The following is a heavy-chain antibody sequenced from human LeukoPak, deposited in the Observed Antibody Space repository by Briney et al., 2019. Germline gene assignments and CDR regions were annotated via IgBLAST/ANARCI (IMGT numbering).Heavy chain of an antibody. Sequence: GGSLRLSCAASGFTFTDAWMSWVRQAPGKGLEWVANIKQDGSEKYYVDSVKGRFTISRDNAKNSLYLQMNSLRAEDTAVYYCARSSNYYDSFDYWGQGTLVTVSS. J-gene: IGHJ4*02. D-gene: IGHD3-22*01. CDR3: ARSSNYYDSFDY. V-gene: IGHV3-7*01. CDR2: IKQDGSEK. CDR1: GFTFTDAW.